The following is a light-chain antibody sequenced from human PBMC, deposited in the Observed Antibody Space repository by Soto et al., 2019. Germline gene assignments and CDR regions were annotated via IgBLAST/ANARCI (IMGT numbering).Light chain of an antibody. CDR2: KAS. V-gene: IGKV1-5*03. J-gene: IGKJ4*01. CDR1: QSISSG. CDR3: QPYNCYSSRT. Sequence: DIQMTQSPSTLSASVGDRVTITCRASQSISSGLAWYQQKPGKAPKLLLYKASSLESGVPPRFSGSGSGTEFPLTISTLQTDDIATYYCQPYNCYSSRTIVAGTSLEIK.